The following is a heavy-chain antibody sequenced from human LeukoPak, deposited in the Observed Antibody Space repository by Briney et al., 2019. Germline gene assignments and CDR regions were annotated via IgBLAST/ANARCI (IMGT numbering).Heavy chain of an antibody. D-gene: IGHD1-26*01. CDR3: ARDEMWSGSYPKPF. J-gene: IGHJ4*02. V-gene: IGHV4-31*03. Sequence: SETLSLTCTVSGGSISSGGYYWSWIRQHPGKGLEWIGYIYYSGSTYYNPSLKSRVTISVDTSKNQFSLKLSSVTAADTAVYYCARDEMWSGSYPKPFWGQGTLVTVSS. CDR1: GGSISSGGYY. CDR2: IYYSGST.